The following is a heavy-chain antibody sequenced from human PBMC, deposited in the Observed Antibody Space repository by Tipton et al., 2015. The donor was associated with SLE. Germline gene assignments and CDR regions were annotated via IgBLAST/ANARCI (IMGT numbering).Heavy chain of an antibody. V-gene: IGHV1-46*01. J-gene: IGHJ4*02. CDR3: ARELTIFGVVEDY. Sequence: QLVQSGAEVKKPGASVKVSCKASGYTFTSYYIHWVRQAPGQGPEWLGIINPSAGSTSYAQKFQGRVTMTRDTSTSTVYMELNSLRSDDTAVYYCARELTIFGVVEDYWGQGTLVTVSS. D-gene: IGHD3-3*01. CDR2: INPSAGST. CDR1: GYTFTSYY.